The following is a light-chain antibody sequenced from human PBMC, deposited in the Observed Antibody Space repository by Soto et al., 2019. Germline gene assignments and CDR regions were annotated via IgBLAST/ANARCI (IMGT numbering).Light chain of an antibody. V-gene: IGLV2-14*02. CDR2: EGS. Sequence: QSALTQPASVSGSPGQSITISCTGTSSDIGSYNLVSWYQQHPGKAPKVMIYEGSKRPSGVSNRFSGSKSGNTASLTISGLQAEDEADYYCTSYTSVTIVVFGGGTKLTVL. J-gene: IGLJ2*01. CDR3: TSYTSVTIVV. CDR1: SSDIGSYNL.